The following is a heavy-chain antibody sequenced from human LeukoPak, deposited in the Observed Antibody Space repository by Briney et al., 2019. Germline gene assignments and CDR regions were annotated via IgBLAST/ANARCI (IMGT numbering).Heavy chain of an antibody. D-gene: IGHD3-10*01. CDR3: ASTDGSGSYGD. J-gene: IGHJ4*02. CDR2: MNPNSGNT. CDR1: GYSFTNFD. V-gene: IGHV1-8*01. Sequence: ASVKVSCKASGYSFTNFDINWVRQATGQGLEWMGWMNPNSGNTGYAQKFQGRVTITRNTSISTAYMELSSLRSEDTAVYYCASTDGSGSYGDWGQGTLVTVSS.